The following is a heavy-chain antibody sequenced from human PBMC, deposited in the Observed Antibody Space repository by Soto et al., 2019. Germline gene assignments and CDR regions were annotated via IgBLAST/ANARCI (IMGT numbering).Heavy chain of an antibody. J-gene: IGHJ4*02. CDR2: ISGSGGST. Sequence: PGGSLRLSCAASGFTFSSYAMSWVRQAPGKGLEWVSAISGSGGSTYYADSVKGRFTISRDNSKNTLYLQMNSLRAEDTAVYYCAKAGSSGYYFTVRVFLDYWGQGTLVTVSS. CDR3: AKAGSSGYYFTVRVFLDY. CDR1: GFTFSSYA. V-gene: IGHV3-23*01. D-gene: IGHD3-22*01.